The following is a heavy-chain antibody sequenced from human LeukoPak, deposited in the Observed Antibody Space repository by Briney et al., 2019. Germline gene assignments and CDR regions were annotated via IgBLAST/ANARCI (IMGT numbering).Heavy chain of an antibody. J-gene: IGHJ4*02. Sequence: QPGGSLRLSCGASGFSFSASWMSWVRQAPGKGLEWVANIKQDGSDKWYVDSVKGRFTISRDNAKNSLYLQMDSLRAEDTAVYYCAVMGYSSYIHWGQGSLVTVSS. V-gene: IGHV3-7*02. CDR3: AVMGYSSYIH. CDR2: IKQDGSDK. CDR1: GFSFSASW. D-gene: IGHD6-19*01.